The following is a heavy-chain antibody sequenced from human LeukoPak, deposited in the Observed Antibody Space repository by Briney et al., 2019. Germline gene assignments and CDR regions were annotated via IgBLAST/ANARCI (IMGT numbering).Heavy chain of an antibody. CDR1: GYTFSSYY. J-gene: IGHJ4*02. Sequence: GASVRVSCKASGYTFSSYYMHWVRQAPGQGLEWMGIINPSGGSTKYAQKLQSRVTMSRDTSTSTVYMELSSLRSEDTAVYYCARDDSSGPQVYWGQGTLVTVSS. V-gene: IGHV1-46*01. CDR2: INPSGGST. CDR3: ARDDSSGPQVY. D-gene: IGHD3-22*01.